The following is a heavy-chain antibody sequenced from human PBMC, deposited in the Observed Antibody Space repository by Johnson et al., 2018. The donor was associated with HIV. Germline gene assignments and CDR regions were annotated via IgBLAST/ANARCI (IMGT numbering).Heavy chain of an antibody. CDR3: ATIWRNEGRHSFDV. CDR1: GFTFSTFA. J-gene: IGHJ3*01. V-gene: IGHV3-30*04. Sequence: QVQLVESGGGVVQPGTSLRLSCAASGFTFSTFAMHWVRQAPGKGLEWVAVISYDGTNNQNGDSVKGRFTISRDNSKNTLYLQMNSLRAEDTAVYYCATIWRNEGRHSFDVWGQGTMVAVS. D-gene: IGHD1-1*01. CDR2: ISYDGTNN.